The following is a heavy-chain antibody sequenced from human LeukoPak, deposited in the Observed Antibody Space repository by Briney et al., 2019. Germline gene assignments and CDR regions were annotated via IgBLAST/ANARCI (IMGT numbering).Heavy chain of an antibody. V-gene: IGHV3-21*01. D-gene: IGHD1-1*01. CDR2: ISGDSTYI. CDR1: GFTFASYS. CDR3: ARVSGRLERQSDLDY. J-gene: IGHJ4*02. Sequence: GGSLRLSWAASGFTFASYSMNWVRQAPGKGREWVSSISGDSTYIYNAGSVKGRFTISRDNAQASLYLQMISLRADDTAVYYCARVSGRLERQSDLDYWGQGTLVIVSS.